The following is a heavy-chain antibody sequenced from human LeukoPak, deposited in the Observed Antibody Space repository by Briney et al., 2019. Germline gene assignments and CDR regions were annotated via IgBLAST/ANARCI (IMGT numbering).Heavy chain of an antibody. D-gene: IGHD2-2*01. J-gene: IGHJ2*01. Sequence: ASVKVSCKASGYTFTGYYMHWVRQAPGQGLEWMGWINPNSGGTNYAQKFQGRVTMTRDTSISTAYMELSRLRSDDTAVYYCARDIRDPRRLSRGYWYFDLWGRGTLVTVSS. CDR3: ARDIRDPRRLSRGYWYFDL. CDR1: GYTFTGYY. V-gene: IGHV1-2*02. CDR2: INPNSGGT.